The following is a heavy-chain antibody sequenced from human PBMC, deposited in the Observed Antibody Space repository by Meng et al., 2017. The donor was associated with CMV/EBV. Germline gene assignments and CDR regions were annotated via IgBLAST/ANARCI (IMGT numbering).Heavy chain of an antibody. Sequence: YAISWVRQAPGQGLEWMGGIIPIFGTANYAQKFQGRVTITADESTSTAYMELSSLRPEDTAVYYCARGPYITMIVVVTARYYGMDVWGQGTTVTVSS. CDR1: YA. CDR3: ARGPYITMIVVVTARYYGMDV. J-gene: IGHJ6*02. CDR2: IIPIFGTA. V-gene: IGHV1-69*01. D-gene: IGHD3-22*01.